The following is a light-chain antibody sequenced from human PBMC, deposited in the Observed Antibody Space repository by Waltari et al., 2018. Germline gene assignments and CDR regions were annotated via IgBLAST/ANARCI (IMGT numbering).Light chain of an antibody. J-gene: IGLJ2*01. CDR3: QTWGDGTVV. CDR2: LNSDGSH. CDR1: SGHSSYA. V-gene: IGLV4-69*01. Sequence: QLVLTQSPSASASLGASVQLTCPLTSGHSSYAIAWNQQQPEKGPRYLMKLNSDGSHNKGDGIPDRFSGSSSGAERYLTISSLQSEDEADYYCQTWGDGTVVFGGGTKLTVL.